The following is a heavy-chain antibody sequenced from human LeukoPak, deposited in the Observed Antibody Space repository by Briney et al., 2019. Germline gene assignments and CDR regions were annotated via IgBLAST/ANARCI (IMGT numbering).Heavy chain of an antibody. CDR3: ARWYYYDSSGYLHDAFDI. J-gene: IGHJ3*02. V-gene: IGHV3-66*02. Sequence: GGSLRLSCAASGFTVSSNYMSWVRQAPGKGLEWVSVIYSGGSTYYADSVKGRFTISRDNSKNTLYLQMNGLRAEDTAVYYCARWYYYDSSGYLHDAFDIWGQGTMVTVSS. CDR2: IYSGGST. D-gene: IGHD3-22*01. CDR1: GFTVSSNY.